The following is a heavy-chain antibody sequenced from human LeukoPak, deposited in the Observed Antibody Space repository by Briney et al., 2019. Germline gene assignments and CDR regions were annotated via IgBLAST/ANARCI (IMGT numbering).Heavy chain of an antibody. D-gene: IGHD4-11*01. Sequence: SETLSLTCAVYGGSFSGYYWSWIRQPPGKGLEWIGEINHSGSTSYNPSLKSRVTISVDTSKNQFSLKLSSVTAADTAVYYCARQVRYSNYFDYWGQGTLVTVSS. J-gene: IGHJ4*02. V-gene: IGHV4-34*01. CDR1: GGSFSGYY. CDR2: INHSGST. CDR3: ARQVRYSNYFDY.